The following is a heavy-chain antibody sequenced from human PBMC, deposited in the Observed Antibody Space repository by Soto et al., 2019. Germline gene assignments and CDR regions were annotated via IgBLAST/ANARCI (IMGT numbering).Heavy chain of an antibody. CDR3: ARDRGHVEWLPRQIDY. D-gene: IGHD3-3*01. J-gene: IGHJ4*02. Sequence: QVQLMESGGGVVQPGRSLRLSCAASGFTFKTYGIHWVRQVPGKGLQWVAALSYDGVNKFYADSVKGRFTISRDNSKNTVSLEMNSLRADDTAVYYCARDRGHVEWLPRQIDYWGQGTTVTVS. V-gene: IGHV3-30*03. CDR1: GFTFKTYG. CDR2: LSYDGVNK.